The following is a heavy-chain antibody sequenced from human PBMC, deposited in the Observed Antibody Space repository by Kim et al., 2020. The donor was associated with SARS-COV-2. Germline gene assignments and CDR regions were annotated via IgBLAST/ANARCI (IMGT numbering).Heavy chain of an antibody. CDR2: INPNSGGT. CDR3: ARVSPRYNWNDAP. J-gene: IGHJ5*02. D-gene: IGHD1-1*01. Sequence: ASVKVSCKASGYTFTGYYMHWVRQAPGQGLEWMGRINPNSGGTNYAQKFQGRVTMTRDTSISTAYMELSRLRSDDTAVYYCARVSPRYNWNDAPWGQGTLVTVSS. CDR1: GYTFTGYY. V-gene: IGHV1-2*06.